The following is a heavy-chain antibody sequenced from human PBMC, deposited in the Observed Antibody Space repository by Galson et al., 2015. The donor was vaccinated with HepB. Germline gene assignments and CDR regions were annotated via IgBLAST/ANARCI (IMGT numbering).Heavy chain of an antibody. CDR2: ISYDGSNK. Sequence: SLRLSCAASGFTFSSYAMHWVRQAPGKGLEWVAVISYDGSNKYYANSVKGRFTISRDNSKNTLYLQMNSLRAEDTGVYYCARGVGGGYYDGRQRGPGFDYWGQGTLVTVSS. V-gene: IGHV3-30-3*01. J-gene: IGHJ4*02. D-gene: IGHD3-22*01. CDR3: ARGVGGGYYDGRQRGPGFDY. CDR1: GFTFSSYA.